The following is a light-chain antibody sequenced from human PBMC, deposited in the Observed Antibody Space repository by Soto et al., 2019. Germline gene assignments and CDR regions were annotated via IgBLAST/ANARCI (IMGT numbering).Light chain of an antibody. Sequence: QSVLTQPPSASGTPGQRVTISCSGSSSNIGSNTVNWYQQLPGTAPKLLIYSNNQRPSGVPDRFSGSKSGTSAPLAISGLQSEDEADYYCAAWDDSLNGSNWVFGGGTKLTVL. V-gene: IGLV1-44*01. CDR2: SNN. J-gene: IGLJ3*02. CDR3: AAWDDSLNGSNWV. CDR1: SSNIGSNT.